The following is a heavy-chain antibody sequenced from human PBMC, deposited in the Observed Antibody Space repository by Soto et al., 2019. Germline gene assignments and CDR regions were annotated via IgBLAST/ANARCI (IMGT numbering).Heavy chain of an antibody. CDR3: ARHHGPTTSENGFDP. Sequence: QVHLVQSGVEVKTPGASVKVSCQASGYTFFTYDISWVRQAPGQGLEWMGWISTYSGDTKYAQKFQGRVTMTPDTSTNTASLELRSLRSDDTAVYYCARHHGPTTSENGFDPWGQGTLVTVSS. V-gene: IGHV1-18*01. CDR1: GYTFFTYD. D-gene: IGHD5-12*01. CDR2: ISTYSGDT. J-gene: IGHJ5*02.